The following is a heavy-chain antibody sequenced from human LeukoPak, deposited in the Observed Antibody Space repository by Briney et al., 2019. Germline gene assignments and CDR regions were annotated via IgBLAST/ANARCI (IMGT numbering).Heavy chain of an antibody. CDR3: ARGRPYFDY. CDR2: INRSGST. V-gene: IGHV4-34*01. CDR1: GGSFSGYY. J-gene: IGHJ4*02. Sequence: SETLSLTCAVYGGSFSGYYWSWIRQPPGKGLEWIGEINRSGSTNYDPSLKSRVTISVDTSKNQFSLKLSSVTAADTAVYYCARGRPYFDYWGRGTLVTVSS.